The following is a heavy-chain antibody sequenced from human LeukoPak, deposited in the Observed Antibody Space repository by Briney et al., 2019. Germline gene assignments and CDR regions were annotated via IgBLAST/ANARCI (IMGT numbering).Heavy chain of an antibody. CDR1: GFTVSSNY. CDR2: IYSGGST. J-gene: IGHJ4*02. V-gene: IGHV3-53*01. Sequence: PGGSLRLSCAASGFTVSSNYMSWVRQAPGKGLEWVSVIYSGGSTYYADSVKSRFTISRDNSKNTLYLQMNSLRAEDTAVYYCAKEFFSSGWSFDYWGQGTLVTVSS. D-gene: IGHD6-19*01. CDR3: AKEFFSSGWSFDY.